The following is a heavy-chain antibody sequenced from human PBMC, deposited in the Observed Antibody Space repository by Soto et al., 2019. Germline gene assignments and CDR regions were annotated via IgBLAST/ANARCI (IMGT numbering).Heavy chain of an antibody. J-gene: IGHJ4*02. CDR3: ARRAGSRETPRLLTVTTIRDLYYFDY. D-gene: IGHD4-17*01. Sequence: PSQTLSLTCAISGDSVSSNSAAWNWIRQSPSRGLEWLGRTYYRSRWYNDYAVSVKSRITVNPDTSKNQFSLHLNSVTPADTAVYYCARRAGSRETPRLLTVTTIRDLYYFDYWGQGTLVTVSS. CDR1: GDSVSSNSAA. V-gene: IGHV6-1*01. CDR2: TYYRSRWYN.